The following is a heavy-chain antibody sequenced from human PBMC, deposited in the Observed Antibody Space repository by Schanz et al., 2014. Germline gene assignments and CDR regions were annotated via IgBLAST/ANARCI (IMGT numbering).Heavy chain of an antibody. D-gene: IGHD3-10*01. CDR2: IKSKTDGETT. CDR3: AKGRFGELSAFDI. V-gene: IGHV3-15*01. J-gene: IGHJ3*02. Sequence: EVQLVESGGGLVKPGGSLRLSCAASTSIFNHAWMSWVRQAPGKGLEWLGRIKSKTDGETTDYAAPVKGRFTISTDDSKNTVYLQMNSLQTEDTAVYYCAKGRFGELSAFDIWGQGTMVTVSS. CDR1: TSIFNHAW.